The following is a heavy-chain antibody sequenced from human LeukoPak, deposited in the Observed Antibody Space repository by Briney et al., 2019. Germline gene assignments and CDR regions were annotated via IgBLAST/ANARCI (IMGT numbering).Heavy chain of an antibody. CDR1: GDSITGYY. CDR3: VKSNSRYQPWTLDI. CDR2: IYYTGNT. V-gene: IGHV4-39*07. Sequence: SETLSLTCSVSGDSITGYYWGWIRQPPGKGLEWIGNIYYTGNTYYNSSLKSRVTISLDTSKNQFSLKVISMTAADTAMYYCVKSNSRYQPWTLDIWGRGTMVTVSS. J-gene: IGHJ3*02. D-gene: IGHD2-2*01.